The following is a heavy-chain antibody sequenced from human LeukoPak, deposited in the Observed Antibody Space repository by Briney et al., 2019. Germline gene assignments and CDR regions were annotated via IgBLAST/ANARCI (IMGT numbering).Heavy chain of an antibody. D-gene: IGHD3-3*01. Sequence: ASVKVSCKASGYTFTGYYMHWVRQAPGQGLEWMGWINPNSGGTNYPQKFQGRVTMTRDTSISTAYMELSSLRSEDTAVYYCARERGPSGYNPFDYWGQGTLVTVSS. CDR3: ARERGPSGYNPFDY. V-gene: IGHV1-2*02. CDR1: GYTFTGYY. J-gene: IGHJ4*02. CDR2: INPNSGGT.